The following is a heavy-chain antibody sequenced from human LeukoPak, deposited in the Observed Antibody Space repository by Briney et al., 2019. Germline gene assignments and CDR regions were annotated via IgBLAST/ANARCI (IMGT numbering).Heavy chain of an antibody. CDR3: ARGSGTYYYDSGGYLNWFDP. Sequence: SETLSLTCTVSGGSISSSGYYWGWIRQPPGKGLEWIGSVYYSESTYYNPSLKSRVTISEDTSRNQFSLKLNSVTAADTAVYYCARGSGTYYYDSGGYLNWFDPWGQGILVTVS. CDR1: GGSISSSGYY. D-gene: IGHD3-22*01. J-gene: IGHJ5*02. CDR2: VYYSEST. V-gene: IGHV4-39*01.